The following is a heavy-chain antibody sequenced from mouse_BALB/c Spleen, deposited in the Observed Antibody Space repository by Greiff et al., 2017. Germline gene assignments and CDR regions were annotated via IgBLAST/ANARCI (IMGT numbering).Heavy chain of an antibody. J-gene: IGHJ4*01. CDR1: GYSITSGYY. V-gene: IGHV3-6*02. CDR2: ISYDGSN. D-gene: IGHD2-1*01. CDR3: ARENGNYVDYYAMDY. Sequence: EVQLQESGPGLVKPSQSLSLTCSVTGYSITSGYYWNWIRQFPGNKLEWMGYISYDGSNNYNPSLKNRISITRDTSKNQFFLNLNSVTTEDTATYYCARENGNYVDYYAMDYWGQGTSVTVSS.